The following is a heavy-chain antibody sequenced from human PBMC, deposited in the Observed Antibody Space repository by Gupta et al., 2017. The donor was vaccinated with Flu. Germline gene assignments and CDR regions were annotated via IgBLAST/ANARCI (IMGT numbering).Heavy chain of an antibody. J-gene: IGHJ4*02. V-gene: IGHV3-43*01. CDR1: GFTFADYL. CDR2: ISWDGGTT. D-gene: IGHD4-4*01. Sequence: EVQLAASGGAVVQPGGSLRLSCAAPGFTFADYLTHWVCQVPGKGLEWVSLISWDGGTTYYADSMKGRFTISRDNSKNSLYLQMNSLRNEDTALYFCAKDSNRVTTVAKYLDYWGQGTLVTVSS. CDR3: AKDSNRVTTVAKYLDY.